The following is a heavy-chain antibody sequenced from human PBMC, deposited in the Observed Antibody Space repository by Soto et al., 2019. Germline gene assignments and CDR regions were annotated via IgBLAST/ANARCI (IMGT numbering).Heavy chain of an antibody. CDR2: IYYSGST. CDR3: ARGLWEYSNFSYNWFDP. J-gene: IGHJ5*02. V-gene: IGHV4-31*03. Sequence: SETLSLTCPVSGCYISSGFYYWSWIRQHPGKGLEWIGYIYYSGSTYYNPSLKSRVTISVDTSKNQFSLKLSSVTAADTAVYYCARGLWEYSNFSYNWFDPWGQGTLVTVSS. D-gene: IGHD4-4*01. CDR1: GCYISSGFYY.